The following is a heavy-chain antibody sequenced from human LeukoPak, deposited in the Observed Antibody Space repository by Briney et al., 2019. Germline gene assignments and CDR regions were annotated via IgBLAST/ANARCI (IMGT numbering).Heavy chain of an antibody. CDR3: ANGGQGITIFGVALDAFDI. V-gene: IGHV3-30*07. J-gene: IGHJ3*02. D-gene: IGHD3-3*01. CDR1: GFTFSSYA. CDR2: ISYDGSNK. Sequence: GGSLRLSCAASGFTFSSYAMHWVRQAPGKGLEWVAVISYDGSNKYYADSVKGRFTISRDNSKNTLYLQMNSLRAEDTAVYYCANGGQGITIFGVALDAFDIWGQGTMVTVSS.